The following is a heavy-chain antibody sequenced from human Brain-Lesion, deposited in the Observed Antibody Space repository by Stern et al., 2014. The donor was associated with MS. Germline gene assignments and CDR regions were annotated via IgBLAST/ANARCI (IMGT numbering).Heavy chain of an antibody. V-gene: IGHV4-39*01. D-gene: IGHD2-15*01. J-gene: IGHJ5*02. CDR1: GGSVSSTSYA. Sequence: QMQLVQSGPGLVKPSETLSLTCTVAGGSVSSTSYAWAWIRQPPGKGLGWIGNIYYSGNACYGPSLKSRLTISLDASKNQFSLQLRSVTAADTAVYYCAGEEDIRYCSGGSCTGNWFDPWGQGTLVTVSS. CDR3: AGEEDIRYCSGGSCTGNWFDP. CDR2: IYYSGNA.